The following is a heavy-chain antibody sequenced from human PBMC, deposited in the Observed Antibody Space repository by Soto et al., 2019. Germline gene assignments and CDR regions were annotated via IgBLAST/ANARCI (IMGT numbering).Heavy chain of an antibody. CDR2: INTDGSIT. J-gene: IGHJ4*02. CDR1: GLIFSNYK. CDR3: ARDTYGLHY. V-gene: IGHV3-74*01. D-gene: IGHD3-10*01. Sequence: EVPLVESGGGLVQPGGSLRLSCAASGLIFSNYKMHWVRQAPGKGLVWVSRINTDGSITDYADSVKGRFTVSRDNPKNTLYLQMNSLRAEDTAVYYCARDTYGLHYWGQGTLVTVSS.